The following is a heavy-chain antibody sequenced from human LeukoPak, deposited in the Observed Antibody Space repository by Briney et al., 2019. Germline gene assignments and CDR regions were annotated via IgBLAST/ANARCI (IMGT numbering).Heavy chain of an antibody. CDR1: GYTFTDYY. J-gene: IGHJ4*02. CDR2: INPNSGGT. Sequence: ASVKVSCKASGYTFTDYYMHWVRQAPGQGLEWMGWINPNSGGTNYAQKFQGRVTMTRDTSISTAYMELSRLRSDDTAVYYCARDIVVVPAAIFDYWGQGTLVTVSS. CDR3: ARDIVVVPAAIFDY. D-gene: IGHD2-2*02. V-gene: IGHV1-2*02.